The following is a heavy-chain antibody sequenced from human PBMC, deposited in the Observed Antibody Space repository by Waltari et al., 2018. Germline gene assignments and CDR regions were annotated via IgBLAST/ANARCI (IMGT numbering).Heavy chain of an antibody. CDR3: ANGVGATYVLWY. J-gene: IGHJ4*02. CDR1: GFTFSSYG. V-gene: IGHV3-30*02. D-gene: IGHD1-26*01. Sequence: QVQLVESGGGVVQPGGSLRLSCAASGFTFSSYGMHWVSQAPGKGLEWVAFIRYDGSNKYYADSVKGRFTISRDNSKNTLYLQMNSLRAGDTAVYYCANGVGATYVLWYWGQGTLVTVSS. CDR2: IRYDGSNK.